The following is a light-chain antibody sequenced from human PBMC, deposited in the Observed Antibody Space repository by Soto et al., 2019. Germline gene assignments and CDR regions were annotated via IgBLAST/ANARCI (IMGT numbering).Light chain of an antibody. J-gene: IGKJ5*01. Sequence: DIQMTQSPSSLSAAIGDRVTITCRASQSIKNYLNWYQHKPGAAPKLLIFGASNLESGVPSRFSGSGSGKEFTLSISSRQHEDFSTYYCQQGYSTTPITFGQGTRVEIK. V-gene: IGKV1-39*01. CDR1: QSIKNY. CDR2: GAS. CDR3: QQGYSTTPIT.